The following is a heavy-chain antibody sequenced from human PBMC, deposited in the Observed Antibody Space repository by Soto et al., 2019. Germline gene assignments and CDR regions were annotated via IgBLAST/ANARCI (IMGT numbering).Heavy chain of an antibody. Sequence: VQLQQWGAGLLKPSETLSLTCAVYGGSFSGYCWSWIRQTPGERLEWVGDICHGGGANYNPPLXXRXXFSMDPSKNQFSLRLSSAMAADTAVYYCAGYSNSWSKYVKHWGRGSLVTVSS. CDR3: AGYSNSWSKYVKH. CDR2: ICHGGGA. V-gene: IGHV4-34*01. D-gene: IGHD6-13*01. CDR1: GGSFSGYC. J-gene: IGHJ1*01.